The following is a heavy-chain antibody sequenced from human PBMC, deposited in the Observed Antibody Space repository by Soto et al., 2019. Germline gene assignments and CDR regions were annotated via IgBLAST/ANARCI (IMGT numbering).Heavy chain of an antibody. V-gene: IGHV1-18*01. CDR1: GYTFTSYG. Sequence: ASVKVSCKASGYTFTSYGISWVRQAPGQGLEWTGWISAHNGNTNYAQKLQGRVTVTTDTSTSTAYMELRSLRSDDTAVYYCARVRDFWSGHPFDYWGQGTLVTVSS. CDR3: ARVRDFWSGHPFDY. J-gene: IGHJ4*02. CDR2: ISAHNGNT. D-gene: IGHD3-3*01.